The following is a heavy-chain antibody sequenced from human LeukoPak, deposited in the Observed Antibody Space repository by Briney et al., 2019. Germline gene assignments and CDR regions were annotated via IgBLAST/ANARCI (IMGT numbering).Heavy chain of an antibody. D-gene: IGHD3-3*01. CDR3: ARLLLFERSAYRPFDR. CDR1: GFTFTNYW. Sequence: TGGSLRLSCSASGFTFTNYWMTWVHQAPGKGLEWVANIKQDGSEMSYVASVEGRFSVSRDNAKSSLYLQMNSLRPEDTAVYYCARLLLFERSAYRPFDRSGQGTLVTVSS. CDR2: IKQDGSEM. V-gene: IGHV3-7*01. J-gene: IGHJ4*02.